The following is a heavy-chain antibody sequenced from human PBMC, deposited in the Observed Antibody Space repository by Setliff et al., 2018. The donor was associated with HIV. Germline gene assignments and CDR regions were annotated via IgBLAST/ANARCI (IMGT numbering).Heavy chain of an antibody. J-gene: IGHJ3*02. CDR1: AFTFSNYN. V-gene: IGHV3-30*04. CDR2: ISYDGNKK. CDR3: ASSYPNYNYGNYDFWSGYYHDDAFDI. D-gene: IGHD3-3*01. Sequence: GGSLRLSCAASAFTFSNYNIHWVRQAPGKGLEWVAFISYDGNKKYYADSVKGRFTISRDNSKNTLYLQMDSLRTEDTAVYYCASSYPNYNYGNYDFWSGYYHDDAFDIWGQGTMVT.